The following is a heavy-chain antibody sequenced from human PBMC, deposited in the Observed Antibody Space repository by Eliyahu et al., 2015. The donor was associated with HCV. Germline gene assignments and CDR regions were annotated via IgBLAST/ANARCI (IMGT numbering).Heavy chain of an antibody. CDR2: IHYSGST. CDR3: ASGGGGIAVAGTGGWFDP. V-gene: IGHV4-59*01. CDR1: GGSIXTYY. J-gene: IGHJ5*02. D-gene: IGHD6-19*01. Sequence: QVQLQESGPGLVKPSETLSLXCTXXGGSIXTYYWSWXRXPPGKGLEWIGYIHYSGSTNYNPXLKSRVTISVDTSKNQFSLKLTSVTAADTAVYYCASGGGGIAVAGTGGWFDPWGQGTLVTVSS.